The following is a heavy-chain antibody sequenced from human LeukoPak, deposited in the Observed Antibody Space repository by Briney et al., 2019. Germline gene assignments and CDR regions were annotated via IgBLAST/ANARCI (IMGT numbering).Heavy chain of an antibody. Sequence: GASVKVSCKASGYTFTSYYMHWVRQAPGQGLEWMGIINPSGGSTSYAQKFQGRVTMTRDTSTSTVYMELSSLRSEDTAVYYCARDHGAEVGATWYFQHWGQGTLVTVSS. CDR1: GYTFTSYY. J-gene: IGHJ1*01. V-gene: IGHV1-46*01. D-gene: IGHD1-26*01. CDR2: INPSGGST. CDR3: ARDHGAEVGATWYFQH.